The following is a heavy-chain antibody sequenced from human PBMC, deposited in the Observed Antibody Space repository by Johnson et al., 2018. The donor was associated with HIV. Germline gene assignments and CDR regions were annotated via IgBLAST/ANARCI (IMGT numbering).Heavy chain of an antibody. CDR3: ARMVRYYYGSGSYYNVPWKDAFDI. Sequence: VQLVESGGGVVQPGKSLRLSCAVSGFTFSSYAMVRQAPGKGLEWVSGINWNGGSTGYADSVKGRFTISRDNAKNSLYLQMNSLRAEDTALYYCARMVRYYYGSGSYYNVPWKDAFDIWGQGTMVTVSS. J-gene: IGHJ3*02. D-gene: IGHD3-10*01. CDR2: INWNGGST. V-gene: IGHV3-20*04. CDR1: GFTFSSYA.